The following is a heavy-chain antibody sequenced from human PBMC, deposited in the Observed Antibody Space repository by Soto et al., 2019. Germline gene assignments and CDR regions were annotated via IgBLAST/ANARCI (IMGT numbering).Heavy chain of an antibody. CDR2: ISAYNGNT. CDR1: GYTFTSYG. V-gene: IGHV1-18*04. D-gene: IGHD1-26*01. CDR3: ARKTLYSGSHPFDY. Sequence: ASVKVSCKASGYTFTSYGISWVRQAPGQGLEWMGWISAYNGNTNYAQKLQGRVTMTTDTSTSTAYMELRSLRSDDTAVYYCARKTLYSGSHPFDYWGQGTLVTVSS. J-gene: IGHJ4*02.